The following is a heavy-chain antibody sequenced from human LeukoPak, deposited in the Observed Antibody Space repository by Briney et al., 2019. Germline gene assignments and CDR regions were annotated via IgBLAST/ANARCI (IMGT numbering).Heavy chain of an antibody. J-gene: IGHJ3*02. Sequence: PGGSLRVSCAASGFTFSSYAMSWVRQAPGKGLEWVSAISGSGGSTYYADSVKGRFTISRDNSKNTLYLQMNSLRAEDTAVYYCAKDRNFWSGYYSAFDIWGQGTMVTVSS. CDR3: AKDRNFWSGYYSAFDI. CDR1: GFTFSSYA. D-gene: IGHD3-3*01. V-gene: IGHV3-23*01. CDR2: ISGSGGST.